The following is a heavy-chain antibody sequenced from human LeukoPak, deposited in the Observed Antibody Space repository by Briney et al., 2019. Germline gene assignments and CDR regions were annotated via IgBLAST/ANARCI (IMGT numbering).Heavy chain of an antibody. CDR2: ISAYNGNT. D-gene: IGHD2-2*01. Sequence: ASVKVSCKASGYTFTSYDINWVRQAPGQGLEWMGWISAYNGNTNYAQKLQGRVTMTTDTSTSTAYMELRSLRSDDTAVYYCARAGYCSSTSCYHQPNNWFDPWGQGTLVTVSS. J-gene: IGHJ5*02. CDR1: GYTFTSYD. CDR3: ARAGYCSSTSCYHQPNNWFDP. V-gene: IGHV1-18*01.